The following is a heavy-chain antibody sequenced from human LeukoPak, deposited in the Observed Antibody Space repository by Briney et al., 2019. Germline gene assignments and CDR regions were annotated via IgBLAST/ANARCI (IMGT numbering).Heavy chain of an antibody. CDR2: ISGSGGST. CDR1: GFTFDDYA. D-gene: IGHD6-13*01. J-gene: IGHJ6*03. V-gene: IGHV3-23*01. CDR3: AKDRSSSWYDYYYMDV. Sequence: TGGSLRLSCAASGFTFDDYAMHWVRQAPGKGLEWVSAISGSGGSTHYADSVKGRFTISRDNSKNTLYLQMNSLRAEDTAVYYCAKDRSSSWYDYYYMDVWGKGTTVTVSS.